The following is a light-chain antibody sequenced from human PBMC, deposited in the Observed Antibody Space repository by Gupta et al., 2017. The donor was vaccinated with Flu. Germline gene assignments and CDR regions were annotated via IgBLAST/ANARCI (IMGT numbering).Light chain of an antibody. Sequence: SSDVGGYNYVSWYQQHPGKAPRLMIYEVSNRPSGVSNRFSGSKSGNTASLTISGLQAEDEADYYCASYTSNNTPVFGGGTKVTVL. J-gene: IGLJ3*02. CDR1: SSDVGGYNY. CDR2: EVS. V-gene: IGLV2-14*01. CDR3: ASYTSNNTPV.